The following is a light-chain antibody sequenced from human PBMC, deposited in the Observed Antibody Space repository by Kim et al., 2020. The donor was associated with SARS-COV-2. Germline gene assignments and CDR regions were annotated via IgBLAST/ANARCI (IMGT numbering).Light chain of an antibody. CDR3: NSRDINDYVV. CDR1: SLRSYY. V-gene: IGLV3-19*01. CDR2: GTD. J-gene: IGLJ2*01. Sequence: SSELTQDPAVSVALVHTVRITCQGDSLRSYYATWYQHKPGHAPKVVIYGTDNRPSGFPDRFSGSISGNTAYLTITGTQAGCEADYYCNSRDINDYVVFGG.